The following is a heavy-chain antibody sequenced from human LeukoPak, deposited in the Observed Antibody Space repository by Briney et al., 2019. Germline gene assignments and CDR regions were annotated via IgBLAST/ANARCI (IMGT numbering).Heavy chain of an antibody. V-gene: IGHV1-69*13. CDR3: ASSLYCSSTSCYSEPV. D-gene: IGHD2-2*02. CDR2: IIPIFGTA. CDR1: GYTFTRYY. Sequence: ASVKVSCKASGYTFTRYYMHWVRQAPGQGLEWMGGIIPIFGTANYAQKFQGRVTITADESTSTAYMELSSLRSEDTAVYYCASSLYCSSTSCYSEPVWGQGTTVTVSS. J-gene: IGHJ6*02.